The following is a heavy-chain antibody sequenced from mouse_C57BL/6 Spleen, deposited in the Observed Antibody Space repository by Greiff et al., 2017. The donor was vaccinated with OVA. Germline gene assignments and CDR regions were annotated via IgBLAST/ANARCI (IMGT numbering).Heavy chain of an antibody. Sequence: EVQLVESGAELVRPGSSVKMSCKTSGYTFTSYGINWVKQRPGQGLEWIGYIYIGNGYTEYNEKFKGKATLTSDTTSSTAYMQLSSLTSEDSAIYFCARRGDYYGSSYHLDDWGQGTSVTGSS. J-gene: IGHJ4*01. CDR2: IYIGNGYT. D-gene: IGHD1-1*01. CDR1: GYTFTSYG. V-gene: IGHV1-58*01. CDR3: ARRGDYYGSSYHLDD.